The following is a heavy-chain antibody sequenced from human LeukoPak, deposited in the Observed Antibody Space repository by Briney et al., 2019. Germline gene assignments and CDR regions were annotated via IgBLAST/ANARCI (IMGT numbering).Heavy chain of an antibody. Sequence: PGGSLRLSCAASGFTVSSNYMSWVRQAPGKGLEWVSVIYSGGSTYYSDSVKGRFTISRANSKNTLYLQMNSLRVEDTAVYYCARGPRVGATSGVDYWGQGTLVTVSS. CDR2: IYSGGST. CDR3: ARGPRVGATSGVDY. CDR1: GFTVSSNY. V-gene: IGHV3-66*01. D-gene: IGHD1-26*01. J-gene: IGHJ4*02.